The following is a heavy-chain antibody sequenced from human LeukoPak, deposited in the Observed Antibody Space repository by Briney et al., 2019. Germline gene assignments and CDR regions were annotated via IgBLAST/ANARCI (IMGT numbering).Heavy chain of an antibody. V-gene: IGHV4-34*01. CDR2: INHSGST. J-gene: IGHJ6*02. CDR1: GGPFSGYN. Sequence: SETLSLTCAVYGGPFSGYNWNWIRQPPGKGPEWIGEINHSGSTNYDPSLRSRVTISVDTSKNQFSLNLYSVTAADTAVYYCARGIDYGDYGQKGMDVWGQGTTVTVSS. D-gene: IGHD4-17*01. CDR3: ARGIDYGDYGQKGMDV.